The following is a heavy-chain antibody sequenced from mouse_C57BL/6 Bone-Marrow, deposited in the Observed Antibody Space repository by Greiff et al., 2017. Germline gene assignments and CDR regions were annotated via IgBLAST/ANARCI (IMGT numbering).Heavy chain of an antibody. V-gene: IGHV5-4*01. CDR2: ISDGGSYT. Sequence: EVQLVESGGGLVKPGGSLKLSCAASGFTFSSYAMSWVRQTPEKRLEWVATISDGGSYTYYPDNVKGRFPISRDNAKNNLYLQMSHLKSEDTAMYYCARIRGWYFDVWGTGTTVTVSS. J-gene: IGHJ1*03. CDR3: ARIRGWYFDV. CDR1: GFTFSSYA.